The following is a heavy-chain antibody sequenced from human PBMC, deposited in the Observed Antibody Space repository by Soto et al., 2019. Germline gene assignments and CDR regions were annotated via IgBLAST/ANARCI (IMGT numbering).Heavy chain of an antibody. V-gene: IGHV3-23*01. CDR3: ANSPASLVCFDS. CDR2: ISGGGGRI. J-gene: IGHJ4*02. D-gene: IGHD2-2*01. Sequence: EVQLLESGGGLVQPGGSLRLSCAASGFTFSNYDMSWVSQAPGKGLEWVSTISGGGGRIYYADSVKGRFTISRDNSKNTLYRQINSLRADDTAVYYCANSPASLVCFDSWCQGTLVTVSS. CDR1: GFTFSNYD.